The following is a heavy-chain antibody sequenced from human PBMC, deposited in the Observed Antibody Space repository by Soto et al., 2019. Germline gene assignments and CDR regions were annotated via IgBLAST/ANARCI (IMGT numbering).Heavy chain of an antibody. CDR2: ISAYNGNT. CDR3: AETQSSASVEYYFGY. V-gene: IGHV1-18*04. D-gene: IGHD6-6*01. Sequence: QVKLVQSGAEVKKPGASVKVSCKASGYTFTSYGISCVRQAPGPGLEWMGWISAYNGNTNYAQKLQRRVTMNTDTSTIPAYMELRSLRPEDTAVYYCAETQSSASVEYYFGYWGQGTLVTFAS. CDR1: GYTFTSYG. J-gene: IGHJ4*02.